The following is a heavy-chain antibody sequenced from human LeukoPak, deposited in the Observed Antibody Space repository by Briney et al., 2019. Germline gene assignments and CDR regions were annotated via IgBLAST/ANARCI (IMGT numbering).Heavy chain of an antibody. CDR2: MSYSGSS. Sequence: SETLSLTSTVSGGSISSYYWSWIRQPPGKGLEWIGYMSYSGSSSYNPSLRSRVTISVDASKKQFSLKLSSVTAADTAVYYCARDGYSDSSGYDYPPSVWGQGTLVTVYS. CDR1: GGSISSYY. V-gene: IGHV4-59*01. D-gene: IGHD3-22*01. J-gene: IGHJ4*02. CDR3: ARDGYSDSSGYDYPPSV.